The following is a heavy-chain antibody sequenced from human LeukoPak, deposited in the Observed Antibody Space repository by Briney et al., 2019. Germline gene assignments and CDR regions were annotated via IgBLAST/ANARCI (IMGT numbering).Heavy chain of an antibody. CDR1: GGTFSSYA. Sequence: ASVKVSCKASGGTFSSYAMSWVRQAPGKGLEWVSAISGSGGSTYYADSVKGRFTISRDNSKNTLYLQMNSLRAEDTAVYYCAKIQSIDAFDIWGQGTMVTVSS. J-gene: IGHJ3*02. CDR3: AKIQSIDAFDI. V-gene: IGHV3-23*01. CDR2: ISGSGGST. D-gene: IGHD2/OR15-2a*01.